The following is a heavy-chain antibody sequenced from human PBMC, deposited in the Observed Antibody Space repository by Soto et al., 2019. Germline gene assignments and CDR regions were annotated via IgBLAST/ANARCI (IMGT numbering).Heavy chain of an antibody. CDR3: ARVSRGNTRKIAGNYFDY. V-gene: IGHV3-11*01. Sequence: QVQLVESGGGLVKPGGSLRLSCAASGFTFSDYYMSWIRQAPGKGLEWVSYISSSGSTIYYADSVKGRFTISRDNAKNSLYLQMISLRAEDTAVYYCARVSRGNTRKIAGNYFDYWGQGTLVTVSS. CDR2: ISSSGSTI. J-gene: IGHJ4*02. CDR1: GFTFSDYY. D-gene: IGHD6-13*01.